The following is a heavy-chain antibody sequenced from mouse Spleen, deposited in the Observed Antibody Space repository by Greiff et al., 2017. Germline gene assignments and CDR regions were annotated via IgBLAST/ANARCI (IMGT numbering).Heavy chain of an antibody. J-gene: IGHJ4*01. V-gene: IGHV1-82*01. CDR2: IYPGDGDT. CDR3: ARWGTVGYAMDY. D-gene: IGHD1-1*01. CDR1: GYAFSSSW. Sequence: QVQLQQSGPELVKPGASVKISCKASGYAFSSSWMNWVKQRPGKGLEWIGRIYPGDGDTNYNGKFKGKATLTADKSSSTAYMQLSSLTSEDSAVYFCARWGTVGYAMDYWGQGTSVTVSS.